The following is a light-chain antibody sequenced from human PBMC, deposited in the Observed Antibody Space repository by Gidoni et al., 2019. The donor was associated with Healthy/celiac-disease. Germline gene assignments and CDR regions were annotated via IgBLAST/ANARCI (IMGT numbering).Light chain of an antibody. J-gene: IGKJ1*01. CDR2: KAS. CDR3: QQYNSYTGT. V-gene: IGKV1-5*03. CDR1: QSISSW. Sequence: DIQMTQSPSTLSASVGDRVTITCRASQSISSWLAWYQQKPGKAPKPLIYKASSLESGVPSRFSGSGSGTEFTLTISSLQPDDFATYYCQQYNSYTGTFXQXTKVEIK.